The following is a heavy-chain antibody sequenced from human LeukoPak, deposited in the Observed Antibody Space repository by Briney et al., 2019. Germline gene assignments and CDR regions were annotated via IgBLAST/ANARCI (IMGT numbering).Heavy chain of an antibody. J-gene: IGHJ4*02. D-gene: IGHD6-19*01. CDR3: ARGYSSSYRIDY. CDR1: GYTFTNYY. V-gene: IGHV1-46*01. Sequence: GDSVKVSCKASGYTFTNYYMHWVRQAPGQGLEWMGVINPSGDSTRYEQKFQDRVTMTRETSTRTVYMELSSLRSEDTAVYYCARGYSSSYRIDYWGQGTLVTVSS. CDR2: INPSGDST.